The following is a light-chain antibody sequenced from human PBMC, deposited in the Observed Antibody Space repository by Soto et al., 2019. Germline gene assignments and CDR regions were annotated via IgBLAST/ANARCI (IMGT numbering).Light chain of an antibody. CDR1: QSISTY. CDR3: QQSYSTPRT. J-gene: IGKJ2*02. CDR2: AAS. V-gene: IGKV1-39*01. Sequence: DLQMTQSPSSLSASVGDRVTITCRASQSISTYLNWYQQKVGKAPKLLIYAASSLQRGVPLRFSGSGSGTDFTLTISSLQPEDFATYYCQQSYSTPRTFGQGTKLEIK.